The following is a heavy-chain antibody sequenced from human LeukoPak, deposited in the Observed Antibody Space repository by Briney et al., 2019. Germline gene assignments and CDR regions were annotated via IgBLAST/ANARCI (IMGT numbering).Heavy chain of an antibody. Sequence: GESLKISCKASGYSFTTYWIGWVRQMPEKGLERMGIIYPGDSDTRYSPSFQGQVTISADKSISTAYLQWSSLKASDTAMYYCARERSSGYYTEDAFDIWGQGTMVTVSS. D-gene: IGHD3-22*01. CDR2: IYPGDSDT. CDR1: GYSFTTYW. CDR3: ARERSSGYYTEDAFDI. V-gene: IGHV5-51*01. J-gene: IGHJ3*02.